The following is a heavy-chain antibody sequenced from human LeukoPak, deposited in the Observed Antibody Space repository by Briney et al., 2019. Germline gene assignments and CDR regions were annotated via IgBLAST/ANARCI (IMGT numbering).Heavy chain of an antibody. V-gene: IGHV3-23*01. CDR3: ARHIFGYYGMDV. Sequence: GGSLRLSCAASGFTFSSYAMTWARQTPEKGLEWVSAISGSGDRTYYADSVKGRFTISRDNAKNSLSLQMNSLRAEDTAVYYCARHIFGYYGMDVWGQGTTVTVSS. CDR1: GFTFSSYA. J-gene: IGHJ6*02. D-gene: IGHD3-9*01. CDR2: ISGSGDRT.